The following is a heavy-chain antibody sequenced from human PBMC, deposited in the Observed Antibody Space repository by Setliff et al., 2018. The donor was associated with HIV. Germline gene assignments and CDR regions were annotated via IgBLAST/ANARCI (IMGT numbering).Heavy chain of an antibody. J-gene: IGHJ3*01. CDR1: GDSIRNSRDY. D-gene: IGHD4-4*01. Sequence: SETLSLTCSVSGDSIRNSRDYWGWIRQPPGKGLEWIGNNYYSGTTYYSPSLNSRVTISVDRSRNHFSLRLSAVTAADTAVYYCARELDNSDNSDPFDVWGQGTMVTVSS. V-gene: IGHV4-39*02. CDR2: NYYSGTT. CDR3: ARELDNSDNSDPFDV.